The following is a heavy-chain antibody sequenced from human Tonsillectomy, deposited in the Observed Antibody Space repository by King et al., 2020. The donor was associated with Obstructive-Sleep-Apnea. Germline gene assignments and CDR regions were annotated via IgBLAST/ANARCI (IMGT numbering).Heavy chain of an antibody. Sequence: QLVQSGAEVKNYGSSVKVSCKASGGTFSSYAISWVRQAPGQGLEWMGGIIPFFGIANYAQKFQGRVTITADKSTSTAYMELSSLRSEDPAVYYCARSRKEMATIGDYYYGMDVWGQGTTVTVSS. CDR3: ARSRKEMATIGDYYYGMDV. V-gene: IGHV1-69*17. CDR2: IIPFFGIA. CDR1: GGTFSSYA. D-gene: IGHD5-24*01. J-gene: IGHJ6*02.